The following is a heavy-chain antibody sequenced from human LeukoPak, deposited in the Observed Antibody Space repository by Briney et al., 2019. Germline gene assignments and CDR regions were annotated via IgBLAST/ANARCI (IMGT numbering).Heavy chain of an antibody. D-gene: IGHD3-10*01. CDR2: ISWDGGST. V-gene: IGHV3-43D*03. CDR3: AKDNPAPRSGSPVGDLGYYYYGMDV. Sequence: GGSLRLSCAASGFTFDDYAMHWVRQAPGKGLEWVSLISWDGGSTYYADSVKGRFTIPRDNSKNSLYLQMNSLRAEDTALYYCAKDNPAPRSGSPVGDLGYYYYGMDVWGQGTTVTVSS. J-gene: IGHJ6*02. CDR1: GFTFDDYA.